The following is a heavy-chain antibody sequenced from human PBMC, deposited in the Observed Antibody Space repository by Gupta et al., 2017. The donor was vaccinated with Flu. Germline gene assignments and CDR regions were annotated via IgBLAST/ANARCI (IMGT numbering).Heavy chain of an antibody. J-gene: IGHJ2*01. V-gene: IGHV1-2*05. D-gene: IGHD1-7*01. CDR2: VNPNSGGK. Sequence: QVLLVQSGAEVQPPGASIRASCKTSGYPVPDTMIHCVLQPPGHGLEWMGRVNPNSGGKNYAQKFQGRVTMTSDTSTSTAFMELSRLTSDDTGVYYWALPPWHYHWYFDLWGRGTLVTVSS. CDR3: ALPPWHYHWYFDL. CDR1: GYPVPDTM.